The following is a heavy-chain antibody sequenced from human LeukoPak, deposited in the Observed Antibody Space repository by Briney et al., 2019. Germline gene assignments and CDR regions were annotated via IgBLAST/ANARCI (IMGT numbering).Heavy chain of an antibody. CDR3: ARDLDYGDYGD. Sequence: SVKVSCKASGGTFSSYTISWVRQAPGQGLEWMGRIIPILGIANYAQKFQGRVTITADKSTSTAYMELSSLRSEDTAVYYCARDLDYGDYGDWGQETLVTVSS. D-gene: IGHD4-17*01. J-gene: IGHJ4*02. CDR2: IIPILGIA. V-gene: IGHV1-69*04. CDR1: GGTFSSYT.